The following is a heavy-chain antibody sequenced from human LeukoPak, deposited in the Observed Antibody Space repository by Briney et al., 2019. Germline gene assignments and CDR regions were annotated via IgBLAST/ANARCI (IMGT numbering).Heavy chain of an antibody. D-gene: IGHD3-10*01. CDR3: ARRHYYGSGSFYYMDV. CDR2: INHSGIT. Sequence: SETLSLTCAVSGGSFSDYFWSWIRQPLGKGLEWTGEINHSGITNYNPSLKSRVTISVDTSKNQFSLKLSSVTAADTAVYYCARRHYYGSGSFYYMDVWGKGTTVTISS. CDR1: GGSFSDYF. V-gene: IGHV4-34*01. J-gene: IGHJ6*03.